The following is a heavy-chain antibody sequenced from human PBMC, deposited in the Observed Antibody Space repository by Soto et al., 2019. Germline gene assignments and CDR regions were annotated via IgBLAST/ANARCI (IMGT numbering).Heavy chain of an antibody. D-gene: IGHD2-21*02. CDR2: IYYSGST. CDR1: GGSVSSGSYY. V-gene: IGHV4-61*01. J-gene: IGHJ4*02. CDR3: ARVQGHVVVTAVFDY. Sequence: QVQLQESGPGLVKPSETLSLTCTVSGGSVSSGSYYWSWIRQPPGKGLEWIGYIYYSGSTNYNPSLKSRVTISVDTSKNQFSLKLSSVTAADTAVYYCARVQGHVVVTAVFDYWGQGTLVTVSS.